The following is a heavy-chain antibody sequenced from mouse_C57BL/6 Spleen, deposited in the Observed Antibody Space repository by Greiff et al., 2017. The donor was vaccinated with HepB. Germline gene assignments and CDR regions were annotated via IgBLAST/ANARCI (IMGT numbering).Heavy chain of an antibody. D-gene: IGHD1-1*01. CDR3: ARLDYYGSSYGYYAMDY. J-gene: IGHJ4*01. CDR1: GYTFTSYW. Sequence: QVQLQQPGAELVKPGASVKLSCKASGYTFTSYWMHWVKQRPGQGLEWIGMIHPNSGSTNYNEKFKSKATLTVDKSSSTAYMQLSSLTSEDSAVYDCARLDYYGSSYGYYAMDYWGKGTSVTVSS. CDR2: IHPNSGST. V-gene: IGHV1-64*01.